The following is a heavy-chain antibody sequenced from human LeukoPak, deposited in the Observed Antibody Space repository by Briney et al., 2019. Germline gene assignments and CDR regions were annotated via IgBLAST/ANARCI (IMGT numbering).Heavy chain of an antibody. V-gene: IGHV3-33*01. CDR2: IWYNGSNQ. D-gene: IGHD1-26*01. CDR3: ARDTDGGSDIYY. CDR1: GFTFSSYG. J-gene: IGHJ4*02. Sequence: GASQILSCASSGFTFSSYGMHWRRQPPGKVLEWVAVIWYNGSNQYSATAGQGQFTISRDNSKTTPYLQMNSLSAEDTAVYYCARDTDGGSDIYYWGERTPGTVSS.